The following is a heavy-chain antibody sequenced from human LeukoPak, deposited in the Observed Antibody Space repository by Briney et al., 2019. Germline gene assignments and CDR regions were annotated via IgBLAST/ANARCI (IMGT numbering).Heavy chain of an antibody. Sequence: ASVKVSCKASGYTFTSYGISWVRQAPGQGREWMGWISAYNGNTNYAQKPQGRVTMTTDTSTSTAYMELRSLRSDDTAVYYCARERGVWFGESQGVDYWGQGTLVTVSS. V-gene: IGHV1-18*01. J-gene: IGHJ4*02. D-gene: IGHD3-10*01. CDR2: ISAYNGNT. CDR1: GYTFTSYG. CDR3: ARERGVWFGESQGVDY.